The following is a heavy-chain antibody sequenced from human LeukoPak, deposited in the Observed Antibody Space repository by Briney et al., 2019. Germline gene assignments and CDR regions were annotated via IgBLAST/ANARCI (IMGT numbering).Heavy chain of an antibody. J-gene: IGHJ4*02. CDR2: TNEDGSEK. CDR1: GFTLSNFW. Sequence: QSGGSLRLSCAASGFTLSNFWMTWVRQAPGKGLEWVANTNEDGSEKYYVDSVKGRFTSSRDNAKDSIYLEMNSLRDEDTAVYYCVRSMGYYYDSSGYYAFDYWGQGTLVTVSS. CDR3: VRSMGYYYDSSGYYAFDY. D-gene: IGHD3-22*01. V-gene: IGHV3-7*01.